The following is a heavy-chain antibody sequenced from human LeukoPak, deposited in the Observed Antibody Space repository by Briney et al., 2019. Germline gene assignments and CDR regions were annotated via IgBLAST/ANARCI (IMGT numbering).Heavy chain of an antibody. CDR2: INHSGST. J-gene: IGHJ4*02. Sequence: SETLSLTCAVYGGSFSGYYWSWTRQPPGKGLEWIGEINHSGSTNYNPSLKSRVTISVDTSKNQFSLKLTSVTAADTAVYYCATLGEYYDSSGYYYNWGRGTLVTVSS. D-gene: IGHD3-22*01. V-gene: IGHV4-34*01. CDR3: ATLGEYYDSSGYYYN. CDR1: GGSFSGYY.